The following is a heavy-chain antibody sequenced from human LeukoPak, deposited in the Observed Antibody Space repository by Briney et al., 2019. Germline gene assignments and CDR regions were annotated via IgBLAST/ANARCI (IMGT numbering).Heavy chain of an antibody. CDR3: ARGGFDY. J-gene: IGHJ4*02. Sequence: PGGSLRLSCTASGFTFGDYYLNWVRQAPGKGLEWVGFIRGKPYGGTTEYAASVKGRFSISRDDSKNIAYLQMNSLKTEDTAVYYCARGGFDYWGQGTLVTVSS. V-gene: IGHV3-49*04. CDR1: GFTFGDYY. D-gene: IGHD2-15*01. CDR2: IRGKPYGGTT.